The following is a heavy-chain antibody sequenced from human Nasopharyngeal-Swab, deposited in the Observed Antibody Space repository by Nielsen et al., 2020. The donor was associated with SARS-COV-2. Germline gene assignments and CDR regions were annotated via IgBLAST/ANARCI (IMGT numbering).Heavy chain of an antibody. CDR3: ARGSLTGYTRYYYYGLDV. Sequence: WVRQAPGQGLAWMGWIRASNGNTDYAQKLQDRVTMTTDTSTSTAYMELRSLGSDDKAVYYCARGSLTGYTRYYYYGLDVWGQGTTVTVSS. CDR2: IRASNGNT. J-gene: IGHJ6*02. D-gene: IGHD3-9*01. V-gene: IGHV1-18*01.